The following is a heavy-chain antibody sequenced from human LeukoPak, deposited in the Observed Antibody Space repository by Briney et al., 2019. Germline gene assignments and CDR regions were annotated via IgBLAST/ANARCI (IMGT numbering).Heavy chain of an antibody. CDR1: GGSISSYY. CDR3: ARGQGYCSSTSCRGGYAFDY. CDR2: IYYSGST. D-gene: IGHD2-2*01. V-gene: IGHV4-59*01. Sequence: SETLSLTRTVSGGSISSYYWSWIRQPPGKGLEWIGYIYYSGSTNYNPSLKSRVTISVDTSKNQFSLRLSAVTAADTAVYYCARGQGYCSSTSCRGGYAFDYWGQGTLVTVSS. J-gene: IGHJ4*02.